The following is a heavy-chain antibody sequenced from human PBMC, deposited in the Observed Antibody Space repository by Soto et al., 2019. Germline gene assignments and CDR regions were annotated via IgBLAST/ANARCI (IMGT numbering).Heavy chain of an antibody. CDR3: ARVPRNEYADY. CDR1: GGSISSSTYY. V-gene: IGHV4-39*07. J-gene: IGHJ4*02. Sequence: SETLSLTCTVSGGSISSSTYYWGWIRQPPGKGLEWIGSIYYSGSTYYNPSLKSRVTISVDTSKNQFSLKLSSVTAADTAVYYCARVPRNEYADYWGQGTLVTVSS. CDR2: IYYSGST. D-gene: IGHD1-1*01.